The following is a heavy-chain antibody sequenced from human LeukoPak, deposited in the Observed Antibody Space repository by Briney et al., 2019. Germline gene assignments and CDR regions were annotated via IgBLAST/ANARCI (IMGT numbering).Heavy chain of an antibody. CDR1: GFTFSSYW. Sequence: PGGSLRLSCAASGFTFSSYWMSWVRQAPGKGLEWVANIKQDGSEKYYVDSVKGRFTISRDNAKNSLYLQMNSLRAEDTAVYYCARVGITIFGVVLGAFDIWGQGTMVTVSS. CDR3: ARVGITIFGVVLGAFDI. D-gene: IGHD3-3*01. CDR2: IKQDGSEK. V-gene: IGHV3-7*01. J-gene: IGHJ3*02.